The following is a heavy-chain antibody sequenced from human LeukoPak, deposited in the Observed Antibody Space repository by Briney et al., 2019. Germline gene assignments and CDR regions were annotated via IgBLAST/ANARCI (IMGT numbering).Heavy chain of an antibody. D-gene: IGHD3-10*01. V-gene: IGHV3-30*03. CDR1: GFTFSSYG. J-gene: IGHJ4*02. CDR2: ISYDGSNK. CDR3: ARESVTMVRGARGGTFDY. Sequence: GGSLRLSWAASGFTFSSYGMHWVRQAPGKGLEGGAVISYDGSNKYYADSVKGRFTISRANSKNPLYLQMNSLRVEDTAVYYCARESVTMVRGARGGTFDYWGPGTLVTVSS.